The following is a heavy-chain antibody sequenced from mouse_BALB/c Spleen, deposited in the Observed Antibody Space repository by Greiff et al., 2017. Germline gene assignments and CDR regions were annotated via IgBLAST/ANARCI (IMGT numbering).Heavy chain of an antibody. CDR3: TRSDIYDGYYWFAY. Sequence: DVQLQESGTVLARPGASVKMSCKASGYSFTSYWMHWVNQRPGQGLEWIGAIYPGNSDTSYNQKFKGKAKLTAVTSASTAYMELSSLTNEDSAVYYCTRSDIYDGYYWFAYWGQGTLVTVSA. CDR2: IYPGNSDT. D-gene: IGHD2-3*01. V-gene: IGHV1-5*01. CDR1: GYSFTSYW. J-gene: IGHJ3*01.